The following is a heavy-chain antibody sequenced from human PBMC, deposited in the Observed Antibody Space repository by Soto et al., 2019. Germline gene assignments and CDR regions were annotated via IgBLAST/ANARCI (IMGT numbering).Heavy chain of an antibody. J-gene: IGHJ4*02. V-gene: IGHV6-1*01. CDR2: TYYRSKWYS. CDR1: GDSVSSNSAA. D-gene: IGHD1-26*01. Sequence: PWPTLSLPCAISGDSVSSNSAAWSWIRQSPSRGLEWLGRTYYRSKWYSDYAISVKSRITINPDTSKNQFSLQLNSVTPEDTAVYYCARLSGSYSLWFVDYWGQGTLVTV. CDR3: ARLSGSYSLWFVDY.